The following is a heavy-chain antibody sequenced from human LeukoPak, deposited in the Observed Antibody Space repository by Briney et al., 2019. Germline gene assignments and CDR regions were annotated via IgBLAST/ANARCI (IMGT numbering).Heavy chain of an antibody. V-gene: IGHV3-74*01. J-gene: IGHJ4*02. CDR1: GLTLSSYW. Sequence: GGSLRLSCAASGLTLSSYWMHWVRHAPGKGLVWVSRINSDGSKTIYADSVKGRFTISRDNAKNTLYLQMNSLRAEDTAVYYCARIYAYWGQGTLVTVSS. D-gene: IGHD2/OR15-2a*01. CDR2: INSDGSKT. CDR3: ARIYAY.